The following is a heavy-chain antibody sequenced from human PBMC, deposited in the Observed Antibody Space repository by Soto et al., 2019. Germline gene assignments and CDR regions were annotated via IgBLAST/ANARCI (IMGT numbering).Heavy chain of an antibody. Sequence: QVQLQESGPGLVKPSQTLSLTCTVSGGSISSGGYYWSWIRQHPGKGLEWIGYIYYSGSTYYNPSLKSRVTISVDTSKNHFSLKLSSVTAADTAVYYCARGRRCSGGICYTRAFDIWGQGTMVTVSS. CDR3: ARGRRCSGGICYTRAFDI. CDR2: IYYSGST. CDR1: GGSISSGGYY. V-gene: IGHV4-31*03. D-gene: IGHD2-15*01. J-gene: IGHJ3*02.